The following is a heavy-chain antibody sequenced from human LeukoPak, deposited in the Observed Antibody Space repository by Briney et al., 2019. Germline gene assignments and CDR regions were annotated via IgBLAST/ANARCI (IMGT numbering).Heavy chain of an antibody. Sequence: GASVKVSCKASGGTFSSYAISWVRQAPGQGLEWIGGIIPIFGTANYAQKFQGRVTITTDESTSTAYMELSSLRSEDTSVYYCARAGEYYYDSSGYYFDYWGQGTLVTVSS. CDR2: IIPIFGTA. CDR3: ARAGEYYYDSSGYYFDY. J-gene: IGHJ4*02. D-gene: IGHD3-22*01. V-gene: IGHV1-69*05. CDR1: GGTFSSYA.